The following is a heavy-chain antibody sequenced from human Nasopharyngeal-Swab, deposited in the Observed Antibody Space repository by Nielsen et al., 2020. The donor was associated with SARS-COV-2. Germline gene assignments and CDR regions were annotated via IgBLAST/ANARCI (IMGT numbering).Heavy chain of an antibody. D-gene: IGHD1-7*01. CDR3: ARARGITGTTFLDY. Sequence: GESLKISCAASGFSFSSYDMYWVRQATGKGLEWVSAIGTAGDTYYPGSVKGRFTISREDTKKSLYLQMNSLRAGDTAMYYCARARGITGTTFLDYWGQGTLVTVSS. CDR2: IGTAGDT. CDR1: GFSFSSYD. V-gene: IGHV3-13*01. J-gene: IGHJ4*02.